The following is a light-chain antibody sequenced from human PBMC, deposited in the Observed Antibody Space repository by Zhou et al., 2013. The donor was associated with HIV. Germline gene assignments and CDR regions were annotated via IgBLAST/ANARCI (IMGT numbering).Light chain of an antibody. CDR3: MQGTYWPT. J-gene: IGKJ3*01. V-gene: IGKV2-30*02. CDR1: QSLLHRDGNTY. Sequence: DVVMTQSPLYLPVTLGQPASISCRSSQSLLHRDGNTYLTWFQQRPGQSPRRLIYKVSDRDSGVPDRFSGSGSGTDFTLEISRVEAEDVGVYFCMQGTYWPTFGRRT. CDR2: KVS.